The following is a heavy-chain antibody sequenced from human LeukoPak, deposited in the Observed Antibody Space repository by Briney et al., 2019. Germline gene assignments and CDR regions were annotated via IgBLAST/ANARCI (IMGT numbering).Heavy chain of an antibody. CDR2: ISPTGSTT. Sequence: GGSLRLSCTASGFSFSGHWVHWARQLPGKGLVWVSRISPTGSTTSYADSVKGRFTVSRDNAKNTLYLQVNNLRAEDTAVYYCARGPSSNWSGLDFWGQGTLLTVSS. D-gene: IGHD6-13*01. J-gene: IGHJ4*02. CDR1: GFSFSGHW. V-gene: IGHV3-74*01. CDR3: ARGPSSNWSGLDF.